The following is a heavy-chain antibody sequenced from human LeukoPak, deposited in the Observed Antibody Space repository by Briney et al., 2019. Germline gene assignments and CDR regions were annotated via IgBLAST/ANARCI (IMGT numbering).Heavy chain of an antibody. CDR3: ASSGPGWGGYDY. CDR1: GGTFSSYA. J-gene: IGHJ4*02. D-gene: IGHD3-16*01. V-gene: IGHV1-69*13. CDR2: IIPIFGTA. Sequence: SVKVSCKASGGTFSSYAISWVRQAPGQGLEWMGGIIPIFGTANYAQKFQGRVTITADESTSTAYMELSSPRSEDTAVYYCASSGPGWGGYDYWGQGTLVTVSS.